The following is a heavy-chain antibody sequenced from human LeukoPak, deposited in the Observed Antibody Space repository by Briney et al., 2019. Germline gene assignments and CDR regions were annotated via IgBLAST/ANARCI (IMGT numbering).Heavy chain of an antibody. V-gene: IGHV4-34*01. D-gene: IGHD3-10*01. CDR3: ARGFYSRLSLVRGVSGWDS. J-gene: IGHJ4*02. CDR1: GSSFSGNF. CDR2: VNYNGAV. Sequence: SETLSLTRAVYGSSFSGNFWTWIRQPPGKGLEWVGEVNYNGAVFYNPSLNSRVTISVDTSKNQFSLRMNSVTAADTAVYYCARGFYSRLSLVRGVSGWDSWGQGTLVTVSS.